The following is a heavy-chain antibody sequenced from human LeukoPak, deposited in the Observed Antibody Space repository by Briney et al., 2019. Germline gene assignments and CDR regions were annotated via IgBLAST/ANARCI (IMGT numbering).Heavy chain of an antibody. CDR3: ARDISGWNDY. J-gene: IGHJ4*02. D-gene: IGHD6-19*01. CDR2: INPKSGGT. V-gene: IGHV1-2*02. Sequence: ASVKVSCKASGYTFTSYYMHWVRQAPGQGLEWMGWINPKSGGTNYAQNFQGRVTMTRDTSISTAYMEVSSLRSDDTAVYYCARDISGWNDYWGQGTLVTVSS. CDR1: GYTFTSYY.